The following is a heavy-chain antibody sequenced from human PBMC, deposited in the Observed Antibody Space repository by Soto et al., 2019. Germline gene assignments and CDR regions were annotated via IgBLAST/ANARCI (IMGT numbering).Heavy chain of an antibody. CDR1: GGSISAYY. Sequence: QVQLQESGPGLVKPSETLSLTCTVSGGSISAYYWSWIRQPPGKALEWIGYIYYSGSTNYNPTLQSRVTISVDTSKSQFSLRLSSVTAADTAVYYCARMGIESSTPSFDYWGLGIWVTVSS. D-gene: IGHD7-27*01. CDR2: IYYSGST. V-gene: IGHV4-59*01. CDR3: ARMGIESSTPSFDY. J-gene: IGHJ4*02.